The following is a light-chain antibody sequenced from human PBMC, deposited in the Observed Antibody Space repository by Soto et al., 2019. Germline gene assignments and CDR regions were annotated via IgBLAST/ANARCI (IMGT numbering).Light chain of an antibody. CDR2: DVN. J-gene: IGLJ3*02. Sequence: QSALTQPASVSGSPGQSITISCTGTSNDIGSYNRVSWYQHHPGQAPKLMIYDVNKRPSGVSNRFSGSKSGNTASLTSSGLRGEDEADYYCCSYAGSRVFGGGTKLTVL. V-gene: IGLV2-23*02. CDR3: CSYAGSRV. CDR1: SNDIGSYNR.